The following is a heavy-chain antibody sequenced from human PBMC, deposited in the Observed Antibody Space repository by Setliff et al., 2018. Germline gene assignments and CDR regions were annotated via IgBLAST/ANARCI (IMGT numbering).Heavy chain of an antibody. Sequence: PSETLSLTCTVSGGSISNYYWSWIRQPAGKGLGWIGRIYTSGSTNYNPSLKSRVTMSVDTSKNQFSLKLSSVTAADTAVYYCARKGISALSGAFDMWGQGTMVT. V-gene: IGHV4-4*07. D-gene: IGHD1-26*01. CDR3: ARKGISALSGAFDM. J-gene: IGHJ3*02. CDR2: IYTSGST. CDR1: GGSISNYY.